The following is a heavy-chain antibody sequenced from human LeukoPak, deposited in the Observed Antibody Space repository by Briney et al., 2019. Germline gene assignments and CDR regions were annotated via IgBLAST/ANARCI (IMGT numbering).Heavy chain of an antibody. V-gene: IGHV5-51*01. CDR2: IYPGDSDT. CDR1: GYSFTSYW. Sequence: GESLKISCKGSGYSFTSYWIGWVRQMPGKGLEWMGIIYPGDSDTRHSPSFQGQVTISADKSISTAYLQWSSLKASDTAMYYCAIFSAAAGPYFDYWGQGTLVTVSS. CDR3: AIFSAAAGPYFDY. J-gene: IGHJ4*02. D-gene: IGHD6-13*01.